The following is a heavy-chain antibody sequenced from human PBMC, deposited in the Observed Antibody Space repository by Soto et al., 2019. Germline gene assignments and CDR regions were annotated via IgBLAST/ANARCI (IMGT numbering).Heavy chain of an antibody. D-gene: IGHD2-21*01. V-gene: IGHV3-48*01. CDR3: VGGVGVPLIY. CDR2: ITSSDVT. CDR1: GFTFSTHS. Sequence: EVQLVESGGGLVQPGGSLRLSCAASGFTFSTHSMNWVRQAPGKGLEWISYITSSDVTMYADSVKGRFTISRDNAKTSLYLEMISLRGEGTAVYFCVGGVGVPLIYWGRGTLVSLSS. J-gene: IGHJ4*02.